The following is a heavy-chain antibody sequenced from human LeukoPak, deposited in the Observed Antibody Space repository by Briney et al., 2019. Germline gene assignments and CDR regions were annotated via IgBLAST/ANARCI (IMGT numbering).Heavy chain of an antibody. CDR2: INPSGGST. CDR1: GYTFTSYY. Sequence: GASVKVSCKASGYTFTSYYMHWVRPAPGQGLEWMGIINPSGGSTSYAQKFQGRVTMTRDTSTSTVYMELSSLRSEDTAVYYCARDIGGGGYSYGYSVDYWGQGTLVTVSS. D-gene: IGHD5-18*01. J-gene: IGHJ4*02. V-gene: IGHV1-46*01. CDR3: ARDIGGGGYSYGYSVDY.